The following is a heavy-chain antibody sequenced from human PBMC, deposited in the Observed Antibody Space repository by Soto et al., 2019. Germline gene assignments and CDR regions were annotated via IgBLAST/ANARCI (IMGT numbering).Heavy chain of an antibody. CDR2: ITPINGGT. CDR1: GYTFTAYY. CDR3: ASGGAGSGPFTWELPDH. D-gene: IGHD1-26*01. J-gene: IGHJ4*02. Sequence: GASVKVSCKASGYTFTAYYMHWVRQAPGQGLEWMGWITPINGGTHYAQKFQERVTITRDRSINTAYMRMSSLRSEDTAMYYCASGGAGSGPFTWELPDHWGQGTLVTVSS. V-gene: IGHV1-2*02.